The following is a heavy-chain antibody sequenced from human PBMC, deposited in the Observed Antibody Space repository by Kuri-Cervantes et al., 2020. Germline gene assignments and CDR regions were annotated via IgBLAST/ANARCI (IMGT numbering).Heavy chain of an antibody. CDR3: ARLGMAGYFDY. V-gene: IGHV4-59*01. CDR2: IYYSGST. J-gene: IGHJ4*02. CDR1: GGSISSYY. D-gene: IGHD6-19*01. Sequence: SETLSLTCTVSGGSISSYYWSWIRQPPGKGLEWIGYIYYSGSTNYNPSLKSRVTISVDTSKNQFSLKLSSVTAADTAVYYCARLGMAGYFDYWGQGTLVTVSS.